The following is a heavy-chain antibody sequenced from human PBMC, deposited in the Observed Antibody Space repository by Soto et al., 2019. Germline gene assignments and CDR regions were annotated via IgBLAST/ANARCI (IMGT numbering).Heavy chain of an antibody. J-gene: IGHJ2*01. CDR2: IYHSGST. D-gene: IGHD5-12*01. CDR1: GGSISSSNW. CDR3: ARDVARWLQFSWYCDL. Sequence: QVQLQASGPGLVKPSGTLSLTCAVSGGSISSSNWWSWVRQPPGKGLEWYGEIYHSGSTNYNPSLTRRVTISVDKSKNQCSLKLSSVTAADTAVYYCARDVARWLQFSWYCDLWGRGTMVTVSS. V-gene: IGHV4-4*02.